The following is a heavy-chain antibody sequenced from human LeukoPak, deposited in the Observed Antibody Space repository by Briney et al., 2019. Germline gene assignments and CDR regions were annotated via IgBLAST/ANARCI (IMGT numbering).Heavy chain of an antibody. CDR2: IYSSGTT. J-gene: IGHJ1*01. V-gene: IGHV4-59*11. CDR3: ARASFGDYSAEYFHH. CDR1: GGSISSHY. D-gene: IGHD4-17*01. Sequence: SDTLSLICTVSGGSISSHYWIWIRQPPGRGLEWIGYIYSSGTTNYNPSLKSRVTISVDTSKNQFSLKLNSVTAADTAVYYCARASFGDYSAEYFHHWGQGTLVTVSS.